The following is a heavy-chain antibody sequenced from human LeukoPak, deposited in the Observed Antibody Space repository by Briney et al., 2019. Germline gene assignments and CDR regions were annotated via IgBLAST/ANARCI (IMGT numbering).Heavy chain of an antibody. CDR3: ARADYYGSGSYYREPLYYYYEMDV. CDR1: GFIFSTYW. Sequence: RPGGSLRLSCAASGFIFSTYWMTWVRQAPGQGLEWVANIKQDGSDKYYVDSVKGRFTISRDNAKNSLYLQMNSLRAEDTAVYYCARADYYGSGSYYREPLYYYYEMDVWGQGTTVTVSS. D-gene: IGHD3-10*01. J-gene: IGHJ6*02. CDR2: IKQDGSDK. V-gene: IGHV3-7*01.